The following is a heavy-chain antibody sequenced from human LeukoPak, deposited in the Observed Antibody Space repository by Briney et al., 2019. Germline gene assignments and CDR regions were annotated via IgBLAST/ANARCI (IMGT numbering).Heavy chain of an antibody. J-gene: IGHJ4*02. CDR3: ARGGGIAAAGTDYFDY. V-gene: IGHV1-69*04. CDR1: GGTFISYA. CDR2: IIPIFGIA. Sequence: SLKVSCKASGGTFISYAISWVRQAPGQGLEWMGRIIPIFGIANYAPKFQGRVTITADKSTSTAYMELSSLRSEDTAVYSCARGGGIAAAGTDYFDYGGQGTLVTVSP. D-gene: IGHD6-13*01.